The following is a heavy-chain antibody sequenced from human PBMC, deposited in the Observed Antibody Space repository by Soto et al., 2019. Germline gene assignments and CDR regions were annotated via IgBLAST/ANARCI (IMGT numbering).Heavy chain of an antibody. CDR3: ASVGSGSQGGYVKNGF. Sequence: PGRSLRLSCASSGFSFSGVLMAWLRQAPRRRLEWVASIKKEGGEQAYGVFGGVRFSSSRDNAVNSLYRQMNSLRAEDTAVFYCASVGSGSQGGYVKNGFWGQGTLVTVSS. CDR2: IKKEGGEQ. V-gene: IGHV3-7*05. CDR1: GFSFSGVL. J-gene: IGHJ1*01. D-gene: IGHD5-12*01.